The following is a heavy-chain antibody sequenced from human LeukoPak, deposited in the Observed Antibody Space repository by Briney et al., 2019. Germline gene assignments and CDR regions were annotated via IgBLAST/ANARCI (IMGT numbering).Heavy chain of an antibody. J-gene: IGHJ4*02. CDR3: ARGVAAAGRLVDY. Sequence: GGPLRLSCAASGFTFSSYNMNWVRQAPGKGLEWVSYISSSSSTIYYADSVKGRFTISRDNAKNSLYLQMNSLRDEDTAVYYCARGVAAAGRLVDYWGQGTLVTVSS. D-gene: IGHD6-13*01. CDR2: ISSSSSTI. CDR1: GFTFSSYN. V-gene: IGHV3-48*02.